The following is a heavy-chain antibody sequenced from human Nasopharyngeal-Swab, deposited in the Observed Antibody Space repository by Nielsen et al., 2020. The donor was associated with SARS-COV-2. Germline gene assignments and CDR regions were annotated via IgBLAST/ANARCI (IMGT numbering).Heavy chain of an antibody. CDR3: TRCGGGCYSGRDY. D-gene: IGHD2-15*01. J-gene: IGHJ4*02. CDR1: GFTFSDSA. CDR2: IRSKGNTYAT. Sequence: GGSLRLSCAASGFTFSDSAIHWVRQASGKGLEWVGRIRSKGNTYATAYAASVKGRFIIFRDDPTNTAYLQMNSLKTEDTAVYYCTRCGGGCYSGRDYWGQGTLVTVFS. V-gene: IGHV3-73*01.